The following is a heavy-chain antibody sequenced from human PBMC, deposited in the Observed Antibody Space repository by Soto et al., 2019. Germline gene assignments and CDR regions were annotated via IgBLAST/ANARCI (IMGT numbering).Heavy chain of an antibody. D-gene: IGHD3-9*01. J-gene: IGHJ6*02. Sequence: GGSLRLSCEASGFTLSSYAMTWVRQAPGKGLEWVSVISGAGDTIYYADSVEGRFAISRDNSKNTLYLQMDSLTAEDTAVYFCAKDGYYDLSTGTGYYYYGLDVWGQGTTVTVSS. CDR3: AKDGYYDLSTGTGYYYYGLDV. CDR1: GFTLSSYA. V-gene: IGHV3-23*01. CDR2: ISGAGDTI.